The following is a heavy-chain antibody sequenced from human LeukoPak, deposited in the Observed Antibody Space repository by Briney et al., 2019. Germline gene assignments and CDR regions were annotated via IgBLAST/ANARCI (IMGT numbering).Heavy chain of an antibody. Sequence: PAGSLRLSCAASGFTFSSYWMHWVRQAPGKGLVCVSRINSDGSSTTYADSVKGRFTISTDNAKNTLYLQMNSLRAEDTAVYYCARGKDYGDLNYWGQGTLVTVST. CDR1: GFTFSSYW. J-gene: IGHJ4*02. V-gene: IGHV3-74*01. CDR2: INSDGSST. D-gene: IGHD4-17*01. CDR3: ARGKDYGDLNY.